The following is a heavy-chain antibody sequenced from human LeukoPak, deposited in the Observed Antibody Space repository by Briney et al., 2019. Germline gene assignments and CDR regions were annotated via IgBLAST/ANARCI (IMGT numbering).Heavy chain of an antibody. CDR1: GFAFSAYA. CDR3: AKTSGSRNYYYYYYGMDV. V-gene: IGHV3-23*01. CDR2: ISGSGSST. Sequence: PGGSLRLSCAASGFAFSAYAMTWVRQAPGKGLEWVSAISGSGSSTFYADSVKGRFTISRDNSKNTLYLQMNSLRAEDTAIYYCAKTSGSRNYYYYYYGMDVWGQGTTVTVSS. D-gene: IGHD3-10*01. J-gene: IGHJ6*02.